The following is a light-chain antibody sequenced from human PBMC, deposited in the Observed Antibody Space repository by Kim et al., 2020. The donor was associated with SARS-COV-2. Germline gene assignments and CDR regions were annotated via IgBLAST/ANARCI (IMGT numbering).Light chain of an antibody. CDR1: RRGSSSY. CDR2: GAS. J-gene: IGKJ1*01. V-gene: IGKV3-20*01. CDR3: SEYGSSSWT. Sequence: SPGERPTLAWRASRRGSSSYFAWYPQKAGPASRVPIHGASSRATGIPDRFSGSGSGTDFTLTISRLGAEDFAIYYCSEYGSSSWTFGQGTKGEIQ.